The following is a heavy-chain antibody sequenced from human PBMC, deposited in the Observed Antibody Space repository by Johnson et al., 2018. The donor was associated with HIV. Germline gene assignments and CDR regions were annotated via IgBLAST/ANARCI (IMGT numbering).Heavy chain of an antibody. CDR3: ARQLGSDAFDI. CDR2: INWNGGSK. J-gene: IGHJ3*02. D-gene: IGHD7-27*01. V-gene: IGHV3-20*04. Sequence: VQLVESGGGLIQPGGSLRLSCAASGFTFDDYGMSWVRQAPGKGLEWVSGINWNGGSKGYADSVKGRFTISRDNAKNSLYLQMNSLRAEDTAVYYCARQLGSDAFDIWGQGTMVTVSS. CDR1: GFTFDDYG.